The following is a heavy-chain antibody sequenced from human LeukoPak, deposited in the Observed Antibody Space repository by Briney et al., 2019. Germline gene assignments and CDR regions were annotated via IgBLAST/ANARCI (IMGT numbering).Heavy chain of an antibody. CDR1: GFTFSSYA. Sequence: GGSLRLSCAASGFTFSSYAMSWVRQAPGKGLGWVSAISGSGGSTYYADSVKGRFTISRDNSKNTLYLQMNSLRAEDTAVYYCAKDVKEYYYDSSGLHWGQGTLVTVSS. CDR3: AKDVKEYYYDSSGLH. CDR2: ISGSGGST. D-gene: IGHD3-22*01. V-gene: IGHV3-23*01. J-gene: IGHJ4*02.